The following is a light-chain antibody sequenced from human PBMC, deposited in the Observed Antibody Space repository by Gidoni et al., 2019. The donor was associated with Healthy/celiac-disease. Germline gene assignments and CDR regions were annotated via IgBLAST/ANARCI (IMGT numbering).Light chain of an antibody. J-gene: IGLJ3*02. V-gene: IGLV1-40*01. CDR2: GNS. CDR1: SSNIGAGYD. Sequence: QSVLTQPPSVSGAPGRRVTLSCTGSSSNIGAGYDVHWYKQLPGTAPKLLIYGNSNRPSGVPDRFSGSKSGTSAALAITGLQAEDEADYYCQSYDSSLSVGVFGGGTKLTVL. CDR3: QSYDSSLSVGV.